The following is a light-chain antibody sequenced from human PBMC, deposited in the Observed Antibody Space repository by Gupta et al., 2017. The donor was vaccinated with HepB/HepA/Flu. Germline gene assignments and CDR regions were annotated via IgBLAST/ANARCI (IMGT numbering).Light chain of an antibody. CDR3: SLSYSGAFGV. Sequence: QAVVTQEPSLTVSPGGTVTLTCGSSTGAVTSGHYPYWFQQKPGQAPRTLIYDTTNKYSWTPARFAGSLLGGKAALTLSGEQPEDEAEYYCSLSYSGAFGVFGGGTKLTVL. CDR1: TGAVTSGHY. J-gene: IGLJ2*01. CDR2: DTT. V-gene: IGLV7-46*01.